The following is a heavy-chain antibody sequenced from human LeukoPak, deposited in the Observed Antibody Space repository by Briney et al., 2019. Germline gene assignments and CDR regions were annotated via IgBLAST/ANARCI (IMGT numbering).Heavy chain of an antibody. CDR2: IYYSGST. Sequence: PSETLSLTCNVSGGSISSGGSRWSWIRQHPGKGLEWIGYIYYSGSTYYNPSLESRLTMSVDTSKNHFSLHLTSVTAADTAVYYCARDWGTYFDYWGQGTLVTVSS. CDR3: ARDWGTYFDY. J-gene: IGHJ4*02. V-gene: IGHV4-31*03. D-gene: IGHD7-27*01. CDR1: GGSISSGGSR.